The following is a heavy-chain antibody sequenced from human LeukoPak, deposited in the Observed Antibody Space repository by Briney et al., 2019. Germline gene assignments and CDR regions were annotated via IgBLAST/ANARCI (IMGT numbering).Heavy chain of an antibody. V-gene: IGHV5-51*01. CDR3: ARSAGLHYYYMDV. J-gene: IGHJ6*03. Sequence: GESLKISCKSSGYSFTSCWIGWVRQMPGKGLEWMGIIYPGDSDTRYSPSFQGQVTISADKSISTAYLQWSSLKASDTAMYYCARSAGLHYYYMDVWGKGTTVTISS. CDR1: GYSFTSCW. CDR2: IYPGDSDT. D-gene: IGHD6-13*01.